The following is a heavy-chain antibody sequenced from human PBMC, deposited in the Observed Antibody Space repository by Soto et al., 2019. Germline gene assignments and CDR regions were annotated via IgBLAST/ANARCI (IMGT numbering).Heavy chain of an antibody. CDR3: ARGAHGSGYAVY. Sequence: QVQLVQSGTEVKKPGASVKVSCRTSDYTFTTYGINWVRQAPGQGLEWMGWISGYNGNTNYPKKFQGRVTMTTDTFTSTGYMELRGLTSEDTAVYYCARGAHGSGYAVYWGQGTLVTVSS. D-gene: IGHD3-3*01. CDR2: ISGYNGNT. CDR1: DYTFTTYG. J-gene: IGHJ4*02. V-gene: IGHV1-18*01.